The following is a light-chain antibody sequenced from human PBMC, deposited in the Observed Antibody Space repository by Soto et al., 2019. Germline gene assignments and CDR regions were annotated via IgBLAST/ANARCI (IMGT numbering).Light chain of an antibody. CDR2: GAS. CDR3: QQYFRWPPWT. J-gene: IGKJ1*01. Sequence: EVLMTQSPATLSVSPGERVTLSCRASLSVSTDLAWYQQKPGQAPRLLIYGASTRATGVPDRFSGGGSGIDFSLTISGLQSEDSAVYYCQQYFRWPPWTFGQGTKVEIK. V-gene: IGKV3-15*01. CDR1: LSVSTD.